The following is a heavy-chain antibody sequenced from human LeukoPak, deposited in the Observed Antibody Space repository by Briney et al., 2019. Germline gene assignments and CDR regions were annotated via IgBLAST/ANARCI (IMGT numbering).Heavy chain of an antibody. V-gene: IGHV3-33*01. D-gene: IGHD2-2*01. J-gene: IGHJ4*02. CDR1: GFTFSSYG. CDR3: ARVVVPAALDY. CDR2: IWYDGSNK. Sequence: GGSLRLSCAASGFTFSSYGMHWVRQAPGKGLEWVAVIWYDGSNKYYAGSVKGRFTISRDNSKNTLYLQMNSLRAEDTAVYYCARVVVPAALDYWGQGTLVTVSS.